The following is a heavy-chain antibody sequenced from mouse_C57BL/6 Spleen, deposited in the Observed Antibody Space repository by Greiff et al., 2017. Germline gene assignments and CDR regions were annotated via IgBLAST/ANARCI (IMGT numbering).Heavy chain of an antibody. D-gene: IGHD2-5*01. Sequence: QVQLQQSGPELVQPGASVSISCTASGYAFSSSWMNWVRQRPGKGLEWIGRFYPGAGDTNYNGKFKGTATLTVDNSSSTAYMQLSSLTSEDSAVYFGARSYYSNLYYAMDYWGQGTSVTVS. CDR2: FYPGAGDT. J-gene: IGHJ4*01. CDR1: GYAFSSSW. CDR3: ARSYYSNLYYAMDY. V-gene: IGHV1-82*01.